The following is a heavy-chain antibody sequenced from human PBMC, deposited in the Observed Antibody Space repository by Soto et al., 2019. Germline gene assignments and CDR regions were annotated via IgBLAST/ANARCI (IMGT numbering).Heavy chain of an antibody. CDR1: GFTFSSYA. CDR2: ISGSGGST. V-gene: IGHV3-23*01. J-gene: IGHJ4*02. CDR3: AKHPSSWYRQCDY. D-gene: IGHD6-13*01. Sequence: EVQLLESGGGLVQPRGSLRLSCAASGFTFSSYAMSWVRQAPGKGLEWVSAISGSGGSTYYADSVKGRFTISRDNSKNTLYLQMNSLRAEDTAVYYCAKHPSSWYRQCDYWGQGTLVTVSS.